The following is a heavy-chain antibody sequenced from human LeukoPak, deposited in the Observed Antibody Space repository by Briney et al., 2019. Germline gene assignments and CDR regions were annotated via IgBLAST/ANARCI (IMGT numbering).Heavy chain of an antibody. D-gene: IGHD2-2*02. CDR2: VNRDGSEQ. J-gene: IGHJ4*02. V-gene: IGHV3-7*01. CDR3: ARGIPGPVDY. CDR1: GFTFSTHW. Sequence: PGGSLRLSCTTSGFTFSTHWMSWVRQAPGKGLEWVANVNRDGSEQNYVDSVKGRFTISRDNAKNSLYLHMSSLRAEDTAVYFCARGIPGPVDYWGQGSLVTVSS.